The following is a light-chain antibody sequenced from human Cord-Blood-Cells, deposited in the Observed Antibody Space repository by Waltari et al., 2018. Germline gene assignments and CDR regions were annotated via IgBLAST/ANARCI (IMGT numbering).Light chain of an antibody. CDR2: AAS. V-gene: IGKV1-39*01. Sequence: DIQMTQSPSSLSASVGDRVTITCRASQSISNYLNWYQQKPGKAPKPLIYAASSLQSGVPSKFSGSGSGTDFTLTISSLQPEDFATYYCQQYNSTPHTFGQGTKLEIK. CDR3: QQYNSTPHT. J-gene: IGKJ2*01. CDR1: QSISNY.